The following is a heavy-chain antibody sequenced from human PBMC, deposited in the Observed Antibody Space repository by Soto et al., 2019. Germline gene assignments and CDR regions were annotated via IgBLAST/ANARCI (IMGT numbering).Heavy chain of an antibody. CDR3: YVPGTRLYYFDH. CDR2: ISGRGGGT. D-gene: IGHD3-10*02. Sequence: GGSLRLSCAASGFSFSTYAMNWARQAPGKGLEWVSGISGRGGGTDYADSVKGRFTISRDNSRNTVYLLMNSLRPEDTAVYYCYVPGTRLYYFDHWGQGAQVTVSS. J-gene: IGHJ4*02. CDR1: GFSFSTYA. V-gene: IGHV3-23*01.